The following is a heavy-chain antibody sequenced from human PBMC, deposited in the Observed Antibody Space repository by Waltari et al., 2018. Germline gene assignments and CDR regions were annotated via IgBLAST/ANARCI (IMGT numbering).Heavy chain of an antibody. CDR3: ARDRRAKIAVPGDFYYYYMDV. J-gene: IGHJ6*03. CDR2: INPNSGGA. V-gene: IGHV1-2*02. D-gene: IGHD6-19*01. CDR1: GYTFTGSH. Sequence: QVQLVQSGAEVKKPGASVKVSCKTSGYTFTGSHLPWVRQAPGQGLEWMGWINPNSGGANYAQKFQGRVTMTRDTSINTAYMEVSGLRFDDTAVYYCARDRRAKIAVPGDFYYYYMDVWGKGTTVTVSS.